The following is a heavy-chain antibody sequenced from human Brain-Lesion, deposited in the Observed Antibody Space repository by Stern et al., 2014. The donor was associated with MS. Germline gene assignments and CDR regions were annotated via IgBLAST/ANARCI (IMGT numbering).Heavy chain of an antibody. CDR2: ISDDGRYK. V-gene: IGHV3-30*18. J-gene: IGHJ4*02. Sequence: VQLVESGGGVVQPGRPLRISCEASGFIFRDFGMHWVRQAPGKGLEWVAAISDDGRYKYFAAPVKGRFNISRTNSRTTLSTDSNSLRAEDTAFYYCVKDSQYLTYFFDYWGQGSPVTVSS. D-gene: IGHD2/OR15-2a*01. CDR1: GFIFRDFG. CDR3: VKDSQYLTYFFDY.